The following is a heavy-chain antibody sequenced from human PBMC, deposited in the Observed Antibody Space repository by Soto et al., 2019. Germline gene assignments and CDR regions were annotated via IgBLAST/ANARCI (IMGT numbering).Heavy chain of an antibody. CDR3: ERHERYCFISTCAQYWFDP. CDR1: GYSFTTYW. CDR2: IYPGDSDT. Sequence: EVQLVQSGAEVKKPGESLKISCKGSGYSFTTYWIGWVRQMPGKGLEWMGIIYPGDSDTRYSPSLQGQVTISADKSISTAYQQWSSLKASDTAMYYCERHERYCFISTCAQYWFDPWGQGTLVTVSA. D-gene: IGHD2-15*01. J-gene: IGHJ5*02. V-gene: IGHV5-51*01.